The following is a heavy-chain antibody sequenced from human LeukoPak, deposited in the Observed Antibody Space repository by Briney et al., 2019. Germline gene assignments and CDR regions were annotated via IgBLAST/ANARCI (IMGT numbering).Heavy chain of an antibody. CDR2: ISAYNGNT. J-gene: IGHJ4*02. V-gene: IGHV1-18*01. D-gene: IGHD6-19*01. CDR3: ARDFLSKQWLVRSDY. CDR1: GYTFTSYV. Sequence: GASVKVSCKASGYTFTSYVISWVRQAPGQGLEWMGWISAYNGNTNYAQKLQGRVNMTTDTSTSTAYMELRRLRSDDTAVYYCARDFLSKQWLVRSDYWGQGTLVTVSS.